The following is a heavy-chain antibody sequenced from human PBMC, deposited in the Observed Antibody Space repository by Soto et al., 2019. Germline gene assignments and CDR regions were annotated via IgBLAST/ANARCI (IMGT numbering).Heavy chain of an antibody. CDR2: INPNSGGT. J-gene: IGHJ6*02. CDR3: ARGVGLLAGMDV. D-gene: IGHD1-26*01. V-gene: IGHV1-2*02. Sequence: ASVKVSCKASGYTFTGYYMHRVRQAPGQGLEWMGWINPNSGGTNYAQKFQGRVTMTRDTSISTAYMELSRLRSDDTAVYYCARGVGLLAGMDVWGQGTTVTVSS. CDR1: GYTFTGYY.